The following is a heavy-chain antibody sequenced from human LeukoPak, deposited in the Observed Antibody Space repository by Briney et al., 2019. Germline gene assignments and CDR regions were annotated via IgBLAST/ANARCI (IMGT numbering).Heavy chain of an antibody. D-gene: IGHD1-1*01. CDR1: GFTFSSYG. V-gene: IGHV3-64D*06. CDR2: ISDNGGST. Sequence: PGGSLRLSCAASGFTFSSYGMHWVRQAPGKGLEYVSRISDNGGSTYYADSVKGRFTISRDNSKNTLYLQMSSLRAVDTAVYYCVKDNEAGGSPFDRWGQGALVTVSS. CDR3: VKDNEAGGSPFDR. J-gene: IGHJ4*02.